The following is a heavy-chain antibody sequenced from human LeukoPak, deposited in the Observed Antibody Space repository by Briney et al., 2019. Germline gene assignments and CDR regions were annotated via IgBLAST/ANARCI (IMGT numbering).Heavy chain of an antibody. V-gene: IGHV4-4*02. Sequence: PSGTLSLTCAVSGGSISSSNWWSWVRQPPGKGLEWIGEIYHSGSTNYNPSLKSRVTISVDKSKNQFSLKLSSVTAADTAVYYCARAPPAYCGGDCYSWGQGTLVTVSS. CDR1: GGSISSSNW. CDR2: IYHSGST. CDR3: ARAPPAYCGGDCYS. J-gene: IGHJ4*02. D-gene: IGHD2-21*02.